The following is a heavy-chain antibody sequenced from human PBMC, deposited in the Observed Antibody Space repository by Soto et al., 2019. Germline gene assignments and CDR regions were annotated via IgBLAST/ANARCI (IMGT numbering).Heavy chain of an antibody. J-gene: IGHJ6*02. D-gene: IGHD6-13*01. CDR2: ISYDGSNK. V-gene: IGHV3-30*04. Sequence: GGSLRLSCAASGFTFSSYAMHWVRQAPGKGLEWVAVISYDGSNKYYADSVKGRFTISRDNSKNTLYLQMNSLRAEDTAVYYCAKDTYSSSWGINYYYGMDVWGQGTTVTVSS. CDR1: GFTFSSYA. CDR3: AKDTYSSSWGINYYYGMDV.